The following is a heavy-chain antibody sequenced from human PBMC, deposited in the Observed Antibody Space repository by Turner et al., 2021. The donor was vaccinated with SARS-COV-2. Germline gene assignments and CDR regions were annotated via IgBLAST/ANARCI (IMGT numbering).Heavy chain of an antibody. CDR1: GFTFSTYA. CDR2: ISYDGSNK. Sequence: VQLLESGGGLVQPGGSLRLSCAASGFTFSTYAMHWVRQAPGKGLEWVAVISYDGSNKYYADSVKGRFTISRDNSKNTLYLQMSSLRAEDTAVYYCARGLGGGYYYGMDVWGQGTTVTVSS. D-gene: IGHD3-16*01. CDR3: ARGLGGGYYYGMDV. V-gene: IGHV3-30*04. J-gene: IGHJ6*02.